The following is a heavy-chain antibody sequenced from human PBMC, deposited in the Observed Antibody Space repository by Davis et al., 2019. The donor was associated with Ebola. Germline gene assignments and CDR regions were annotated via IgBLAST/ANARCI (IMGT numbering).Heavy chain of an antibody. CDR2: INPSGGST. D-gene: IGHD3-3*01. J-gene: IGHJ6*02. CDR1: GYTFTTYA. CDR3: ASRGGYDFWSGYHIAPYGMDV. V-gene: IGHV1-46*01. Sequence: ASVKVSCKASGYTFTTYAIHWVRQAPGQGLEWMGIINPSGGSTSYAQKFQGRVTMTRDTSTSTVYMELSSLRSEDTAVYYCASRGGYDFWSGYHIAPYGMDVWGQGTTVTVSS.